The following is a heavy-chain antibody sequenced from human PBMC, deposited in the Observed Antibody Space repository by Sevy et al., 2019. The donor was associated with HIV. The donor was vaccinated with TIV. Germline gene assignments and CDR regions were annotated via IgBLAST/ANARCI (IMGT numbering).Heavy chain of an antibody. D-gene: IGHD3-10*01. CDR1: GGSISGYY. V-gene: IGHV4-59*01. Sequence: SETLSLTCTVSGGSISGYYWSWIRQPPGRGLEWIGYIYYSGSTNYNPSLKSRVTISVDTSKNQFSLKMRSVTAADTAVYYCARVGRVTMVRGVINDAFDIWGQGTMVTVSS. CDR3: ARVGRVTMVRGVINDAFDI. J-gene: IGHJ3*02. CDR2: IYYSGST.